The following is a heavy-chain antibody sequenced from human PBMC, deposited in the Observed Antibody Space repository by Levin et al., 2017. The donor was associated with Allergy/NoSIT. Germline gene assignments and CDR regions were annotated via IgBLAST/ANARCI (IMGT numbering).Heavy chain of an antibody. Sequence: GGSLRLSCAASGFTVSTNYMSWVRQAPGKGLEWVSVIYSGGTTYYADSVKGRFTISRDNSKNTLYLQMNSLRAEDTAVYYCARASGAKYYFDYWGQGTLVTVSS. J-gene: IGHJ4*02. CDR2: IYSGGTT. D-gene: IGHD3-3*01. CDR3: ARASGAKYYFDY. V-gene: IGHV3-53*01. CDR1: GFTVSTNY.